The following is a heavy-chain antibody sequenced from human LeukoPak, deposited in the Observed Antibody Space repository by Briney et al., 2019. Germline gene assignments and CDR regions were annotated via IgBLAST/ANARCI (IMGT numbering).Heavy chain of an antibody. J-gene: IGHJ4*02. D-gene: IGHD3-10*01. CDR1: GGSISSGYW. V-gene: IGHV4-4*02. Sequence: PSETLSLTCAVSGGSISSGYWWNWVRQPPGKGLEWIGEISHSGSTKYKPSLKSRVTISIDRSKNQFSLKLSSVTAADTAVYYCARDRGRGEFDYWGQGTLVTVSS. CDR3: ARDRGRGEFDY. CDR2: ISHSGST.